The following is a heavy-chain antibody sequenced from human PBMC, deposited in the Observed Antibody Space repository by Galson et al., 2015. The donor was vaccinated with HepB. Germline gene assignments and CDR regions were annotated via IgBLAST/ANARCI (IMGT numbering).Heavy chain of an antibody. D-gene: IGHD6-19*01. CDR2: IYHSGST. CDR3: ARWGGSVAGTGSY. J-gene: IGHJ4*02. Sequence: ETLSLTCAVSGGSISSSNWWSWVRQPPGKGLEWIGEIYHSGSTNYNPSLKSRVTISVDKSKNQFSLKLSSVTAADTAVYYCARWGGSVAGTGSYWGQGTLVTVSS. V-gene: IGHV4-4*02. CDR1: GGSISSSNW.